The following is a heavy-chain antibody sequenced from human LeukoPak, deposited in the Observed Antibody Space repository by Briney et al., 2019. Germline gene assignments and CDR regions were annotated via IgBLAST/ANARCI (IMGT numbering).Heavy chain of an antibody. D-gene: IGHD5-12*01. Sequence: TASETLSLTCAVSGYSISSGYYWGWIRQPPGKGLEWIGSIYHSGSTYYNPSLKSRVTISADTSKNQFSLKLSSVTAADTAVYYCARLGYSGYAYYMDVWGKGTTVTVSS. CDR3: ARLGYSGYAYYMDV. J-gene: IGHJ6*03. V-gene: IGHV4-38-2*01. CDR1: GYSISSGYY. CDR2: IYHSGST.